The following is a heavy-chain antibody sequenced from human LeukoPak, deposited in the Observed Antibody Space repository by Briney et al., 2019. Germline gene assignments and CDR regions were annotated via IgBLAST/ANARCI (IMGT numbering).Heavy chain of an antibody. V-gene: IGHV3-48*03. CDR2: ISSSGSTI. CDR3: ARESTYYAVNY. J-gene: IGHJ4*02. D-gene: IGHD2/OR15-2a*01. Sequence: GGSLRLSCAASEFTFSSYEMNWVRQAPGRVLEWVSYISSSGSTIYYADSVKGRFTISRDNAKNSLYLQMNSLRAEDTAVYYCARESTYYAVNYWGQGTLVTVSS. CDR1: EFTFSSYE.